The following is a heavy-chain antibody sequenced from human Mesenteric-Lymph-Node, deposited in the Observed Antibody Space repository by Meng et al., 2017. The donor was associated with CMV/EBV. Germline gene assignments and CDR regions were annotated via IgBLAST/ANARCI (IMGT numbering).Heavy chain of an antibody. V-gene: IGHV4-30-4*08. D-gene: IGHD1-1*01. CDR2: IYSSGTP. Sequence: LRLSCTVSGASISSGDYFWTWICHLPGRGLEWIGYIYSSGTPYYSPSLDSRVTISLDTSKNLFSLRLSSVTAADTALYYCARTWSSNYYFDSWGQGTLVTVSS. J-gene: IGHJ4*02. CDR1: GASISSGDYF. CDR3: ARTWSSNYYFDS.